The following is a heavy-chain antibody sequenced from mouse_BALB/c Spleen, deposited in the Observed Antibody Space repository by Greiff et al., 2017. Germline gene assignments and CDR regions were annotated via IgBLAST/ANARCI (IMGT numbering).Heavy chain of an antibody. Sequence: EVKLLESGGGLVQPGGSLKLSCAASGFDFSRYWMSWVRQAPGKGLEWIGEINPDSSTINYTPSLKDKFIISRDNAKNTLYLQMSKVRSEDTALYYCARPCYYGSSWYFDVWGAGTTVTVSS. CDR1: GFDFSRYW. D-gene: IGHD1-1*01. CDR3: ARPCYYGSSWYFDV. V-gene: IGHV4-1*02. J-gene: IGHJ1*01. CDR2: INPDSSTI.